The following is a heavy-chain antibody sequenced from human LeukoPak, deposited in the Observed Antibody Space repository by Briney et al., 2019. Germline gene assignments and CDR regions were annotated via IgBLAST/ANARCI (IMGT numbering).Heavy chain of an antibody. CDR1: GGTFSSYA. CDR3: ATWGYCSSTSCRKKASQNWFDP. D-gene: IGHD2-2*01. J-gene: IGHJ5*02. Sequence: SVKVSCKASGGTFSSYAISWLRQAPGQGLEWMGGIIPIFGTANYAQKFQGRVTITADESTSTAYMELSSLRSEDTAVYYCATWGYCSSTSCRKKASQNWFDPWGQGTLVTVSS. CDR2: IIPIFGTA. V-gene: IGHV1-69*13.